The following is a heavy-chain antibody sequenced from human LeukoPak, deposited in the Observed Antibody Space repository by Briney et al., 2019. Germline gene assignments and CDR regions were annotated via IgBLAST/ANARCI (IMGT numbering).Heavy chain of an antibody. Sequence: GGSLRLSCAASGFTFSSYEMNWVREAPGKGLEWVSYISSSGSTIYYADSVKGRFTISRDNAKNSLYLQMNSLRAEDTAVYYCARGARGSGTASDYWGQGTLVTVSS. D-gene: IGHD3-10*01. J-gene: IGHJ4*02. CDR2: ISSSGSTI. CDR3: ARGARGSGTASDY. V-gene: IGHV3-48*03. CDR1: GFTFSSYE.